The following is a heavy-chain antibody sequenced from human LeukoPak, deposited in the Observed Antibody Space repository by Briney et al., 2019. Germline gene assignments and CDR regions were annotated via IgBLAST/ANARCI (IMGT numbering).Heavy chain of an antibody. CDR1: GYTLTSYY. D-gene: IGHD1-26*01. J-gene: IGHJ6*02. CDR2: INPSGGST. V-gene: IGHV1-46*01. Sequence: ASVKVSCEVSGYTLTSYYMHWVRQAPGQGLEWMGIINPSGGSTSSAQKFQGRVTMTRDTSTSTVYMELSSLRSEDTAVYYCPREWVSGDYAGMDVWGQGTTVTVSS. CDR3: PREWVSGDYAGMDV.